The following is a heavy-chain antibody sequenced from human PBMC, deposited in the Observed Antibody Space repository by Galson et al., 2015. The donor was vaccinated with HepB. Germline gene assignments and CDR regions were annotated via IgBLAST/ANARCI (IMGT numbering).Heavy chain of an antibody. CDR2: ISYDGSNT. V-gene: IGHV3-30*18. D-gene: IGHD6-19*01. J-gene: IGHJ4*02. CDR1: GFTFSNYG. Sequence: SLRLSCAASGFTFSNYGIRWVRQAPGKGLEWVAVISYDGSNTYYADSVKGRFTISRDNSTNTLYLQMNSLRAEDTALYYCAKDPYLYSALAGTMAGFDYWGQGTLVTVSS. CDR3: AKDPYLYSALAGTMAGFDY.